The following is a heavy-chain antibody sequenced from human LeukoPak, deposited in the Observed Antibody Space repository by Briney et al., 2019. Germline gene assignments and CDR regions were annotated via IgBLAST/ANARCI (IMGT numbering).Heavy chain of an antibody. CDR3: ARASEEWIVALDY. J-gene: IGHJ4*02. V-gene: IGHV3-21*01. CDR2: ISSSGSYI. Sequence: PGGSLRLSCAASGFTFSSYEMNWVRQAPGKGLEWVSSISSSGSYIYYADSVKGRFTISRDSAKNSLYLQMNGLRAEDSAVYYCARASEEWIVALDYWGQGTLVTVSS. CDR1: GFTFSSYE. D-gene: IGHD5-12*01.